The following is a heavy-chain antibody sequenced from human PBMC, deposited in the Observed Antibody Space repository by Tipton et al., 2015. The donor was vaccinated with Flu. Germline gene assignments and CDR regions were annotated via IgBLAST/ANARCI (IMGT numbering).Heavy chain of an antibody. CDR2: IYTSGST. CDR3: ARGSGSGTYVIFDF. CDR1: GGSFSGFY. V-gene: IGHV4-59*10. J-gene: IGHJ4*02. Sequence: TLSLTCAVYGGSFSGFYWSWIRQPAGKGLEWIGRIYTSGSTKYNPSLKSRLSMSVDTSKSQFSLKLTSVTAADTAVYYCARGSGSGTYVIFDFWGQGTLVTVSS. D-gene: IGHD3-10*01.